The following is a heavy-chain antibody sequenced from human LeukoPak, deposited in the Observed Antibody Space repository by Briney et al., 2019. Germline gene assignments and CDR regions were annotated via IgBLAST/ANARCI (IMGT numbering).Heavy chain of an antibody. CDR2: MSSRDNTR. D-gene: IGHD5-18*01. J-gene: IGHJ3*02. V-gene: IGHV3-48*03. CDR1: GFTFSSFE. CDR3: ARALRGYTSGGGDAFDI. Sequence: GGSLRLSCSASGFTFSSFEMDWVRQAPGKGLEWISYMSSRDNTRYYAESVRGRFTMSKDNAKKSLYLQMNSLRAGDTAVYYCARALRGYTSGGGDAFDIWGQGTMVTVSS.